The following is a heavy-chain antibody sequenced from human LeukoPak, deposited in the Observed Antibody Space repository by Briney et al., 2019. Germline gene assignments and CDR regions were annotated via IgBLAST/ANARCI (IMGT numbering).Heavy chain of an antibody. V-gene: IGHV3-53*01. CDR1: AFTVSSNY. J-gene: IGHJ4*02. D-gene: IGHD3-22*01. Sequence: AASAFTVSSNYMSWVRQAPGKGLEWVSVIYSGGSTYYADSVKGRFTISRDNSKNTLYLQMNSLRAEDTAVYYCARDPTYYDSSGYYVEWGQGTLVTVSS. CDR2: IYSGGST. CDR3: ARDPTYYDSSGYYVE.